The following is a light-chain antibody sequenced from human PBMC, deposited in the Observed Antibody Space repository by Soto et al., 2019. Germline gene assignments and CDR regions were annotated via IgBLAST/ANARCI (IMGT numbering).Light chain of an antibody. V-gene: IGKV3-15*01. J-gene: IGKJ1*01. CDR2: DTS. CDR1: QSVSSN. CDR3: HQYNNWPRT. Sequence: EIVMTQSPATLSVSPGERATLSCRASQSVSSNLAWYQQKPGQAPRLLIYDTSTRATGIPARLSGGGSGTEFTLTISSLQSEDFAVYYCHQYNNWPRTFGQGTKVEIK.